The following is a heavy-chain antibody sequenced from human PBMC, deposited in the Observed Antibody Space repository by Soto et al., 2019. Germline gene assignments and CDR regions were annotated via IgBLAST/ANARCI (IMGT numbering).Heavy chain of an antibody. J-gene: IGHJ5*02. CDR3: ASTPPTMVRGVMHWFDP. V-gene: IGHV4-39*01. CDR2: IYYSGST. CDR1: GGSISSSSYY. D-gene: IGHD3-10*01. Sequence: QLQLQESGPGLVKPSETLSLTCTVSGGSISSSSYYWGWIRQPPGKGLEWIGSIYYSGSTYYNPSLKSRVTISVDTSKNQFSLKLSSVTAADTAVYYCASTPPTMVRGVMHWFDPWGQGTLVTVSS.